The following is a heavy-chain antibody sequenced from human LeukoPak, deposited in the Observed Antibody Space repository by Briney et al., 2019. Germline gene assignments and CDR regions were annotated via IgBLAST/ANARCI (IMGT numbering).Heavy chain of an antibody. D-gene: IGHD6-19*01. J-gene: IGHJ4*02. CDR1: GGSISNYY. CDR3: ARHGGWLAGARN. Sequence: SETPSLTCTVSGGSISNYYWSWIRQSPGKGLEWIGYIYYSGSTNYNPSLKSRVTISVDTSKNQFSLKLTSVTAADTAVYYCARHGGWLAGARNWGQGTLVTVSS. V-gene: IGHV4-59*08. CDR2: IYYSGST.